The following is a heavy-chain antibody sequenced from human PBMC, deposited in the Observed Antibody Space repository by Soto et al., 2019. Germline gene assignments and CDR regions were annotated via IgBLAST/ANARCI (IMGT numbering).Heavy chain of an antibody. CDR1: GGSISSGGYY. J-gene: IGHJ5*02. D-gene: IGHD3-10*01. V-gene: IGHV4-31*03. CDR2: IYYSGST. CDR3: ARRNYGSGSFSWFDP. Sequence: QVQLQESGPGLVKPSQTLSLTCTVSGGSISSGGYYWSWIRQHPGKGLEWIGYIYYSGSTYYNPSLKSRVTISVDPSKNQCSLKLSSVTAADTAVYYCARRNYGSGSFSWFDPWGQGTLVTVSS.